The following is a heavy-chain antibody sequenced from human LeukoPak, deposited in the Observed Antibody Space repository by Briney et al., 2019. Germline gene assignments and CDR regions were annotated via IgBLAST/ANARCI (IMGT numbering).Heavy chain of an antibody. CDR1: ESTFRNFA. V-gene: IGHV3-30-3*01. Sequence: GGSLRLSCAASESTFRNFAMHWVRQTPEKGLEWVALISFDGVTTYYADSVRGRFTISRDNSKNTLFLQMNSLRGEDTAVYYCAREYSDSYGVIGHFDSWGQGTLVPVSS. CDR2: ISFDGVTT. CDR3: AREYSDSYGVIGHFDS. J-gene: IGHJ4*02. D-gene: IGHD2-21*01.